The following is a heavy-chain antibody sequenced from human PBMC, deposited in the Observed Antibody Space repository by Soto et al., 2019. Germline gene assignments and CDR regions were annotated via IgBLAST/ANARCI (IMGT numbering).Heavy chain of an antibody. V-gene: IGHV1-18*04. CDR1: GYTFTSYG. CDR3: ASGSTMVRGVIIKDYYYYFGMDV. Sequence: QVQLVQSGAEVKKPGASVKVSCKASGYTFTSYGISWVRQAPGQGLEWMGWISAYNGNTNYAQKLQGRVTMTTDTSTSTAYMELRSLRSDDTAVYYCASGSTMVRGVIIKDYYYYFGMDVWGQGTTVTVSS. CDR2: ISAYNGNT. J-gene: IGHJ6*02. D-gene: IGHD3-10*01.